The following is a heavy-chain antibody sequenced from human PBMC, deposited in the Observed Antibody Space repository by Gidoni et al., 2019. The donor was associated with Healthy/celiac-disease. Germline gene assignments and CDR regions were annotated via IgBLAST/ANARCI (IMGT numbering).Heavy chain of an antibody. V-gene: IGHV4-39*01. CDR1: GGSISSSSYY. CDR3: AGQPSGWTQFYYYYYGMDV. CDR2: IDYSVST. J-gene: IGHJ6*02. D-gene: IGHD6-19*01. Sequence: QLQLQESGPGLVKTSETLSLTCTVYGGSISSSSYYWGRIRQPQGKGMEWIGSIDYSVSTYSNPHLKSGVTIAVDTSKNQFSLKLSHVTAADTALYYCAGQPSGWTQFYYYYYGMDVWGQGTTVTVSS.